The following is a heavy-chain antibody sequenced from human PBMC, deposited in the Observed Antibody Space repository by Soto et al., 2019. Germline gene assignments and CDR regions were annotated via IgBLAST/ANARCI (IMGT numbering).Heavy chain of an antibody. J-gene: IGHJ4*02. CDR3: AKDTRVLLWFGFTSDY. V-gene: IGHV3-23*01. CDR2: ISGSGGST. D-gene: IGHD3-10*01. CDR1: GFTFSSYA. Sequence: EVQLLESGGGLVQPGGSLRLSCAASGFTFSSYAMSWVRQAPGKGLEWVSAISGSGGSTYYADPVKGRFTISSDNSQNTMYLQMNSLRAEDTAVYYCAKDTRVLLWFGFTSDYWGQGTLVTVSS.